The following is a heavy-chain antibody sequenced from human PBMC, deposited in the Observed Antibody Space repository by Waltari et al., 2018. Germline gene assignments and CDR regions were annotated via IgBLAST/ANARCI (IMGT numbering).Heavy chain of an antibody. Sequence: QVQLQESGPGLVKPSETLSLTCTVSGGSISGYYWNWFRQPPGKGLEWIGYVYNSGTNNYNPSLKSRVTISVDTSKNQFSLKLSSVTAADTAVYYCAKSRVAILGVVIHYYYMDVWGKGTTVTISS. J-gene: IGHJ6*03. D-gene: IGHD3-3*01. V-gene: IGHV4-59*08. CDR2: VYNSGTN. CDR3: AKSRVAILGVVIHYYYMDV. CDR1: GGSISGYY.